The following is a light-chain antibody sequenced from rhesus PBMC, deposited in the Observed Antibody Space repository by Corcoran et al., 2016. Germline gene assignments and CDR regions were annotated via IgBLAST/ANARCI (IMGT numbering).Light chain of an antibody. CDR2: KAS. Sequence: DIQMTQSPSSLSASVGDRVTITCRASQGISSWLAWYQQKPGKAPKPMIYKASSWQSGVPSSFSGSGSGTYFTLTISSLQPEYFATYYEQQYNSAPPTFGQGTKVEIK. V-gene: IGKV1-21*01. J-gene: IGKJ1*01. CDR1: QGISSW. CDR3: QQYNSAPPT.